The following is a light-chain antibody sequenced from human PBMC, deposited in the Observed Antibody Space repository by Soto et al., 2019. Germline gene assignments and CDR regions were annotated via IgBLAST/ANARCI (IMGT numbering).Light chain of an antibody. V-gene: IGKV1-12*01. CDR1: QGISSW. CDR3: GQAESLPRT. J-gene: IGKJ4*01. Sequence: DIQMPQSPSSVSASVXYXVTITGGASQGISSWLDWYQQKPGKDAKILIYDAGSLQSGVTSRLSGSGSGTDFTLTISSLQAEDGVTDYCGQAESLPRTFGEGTKVDIK. CDR2: DAG.